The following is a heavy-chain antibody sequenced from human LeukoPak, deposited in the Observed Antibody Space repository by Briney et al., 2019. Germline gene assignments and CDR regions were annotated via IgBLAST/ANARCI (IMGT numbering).Heavy chain of an antibody. CDR3: AGHLAVAGYYFDY. J-gene: IGHJ4*02. D-gene: IGHD6-19*01. CDR2: IYYSGST. Sequence: SETLSLTCTVSGGSISIYYWNWIRQPPGKGLEWIGYIYYSGSTNYNPSLKSRVTISVDTSKNQFSLKLSSVTAADTAVYYCAGHLAVAGYYFDYWGQGTLVTVSS. V-gene: IGHV4-59*01. CDR1: GGSISIYY.